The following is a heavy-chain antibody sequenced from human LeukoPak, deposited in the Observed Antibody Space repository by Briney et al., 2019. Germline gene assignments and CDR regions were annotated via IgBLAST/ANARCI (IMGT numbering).Heavy chain of an antibody. V-gene: IGHV3-66*04. CDR1: GFTVSTNS. CDR2: IYSGGTT. Sequence: PGGSLRLSCAVSGFTVSTNSMTWVRQAPGKGLEWVSLIYSGGTTYYADSVKGRFTISRDNSKNTLYLQTNSLRAEDTAVYYCARRGYGDYAPFDYWGQGTLVTVSS. D-gene: IGHD4-17*01. CDR3: ARRGYGDYAPFDY. J-gene: IGHJ4*02.